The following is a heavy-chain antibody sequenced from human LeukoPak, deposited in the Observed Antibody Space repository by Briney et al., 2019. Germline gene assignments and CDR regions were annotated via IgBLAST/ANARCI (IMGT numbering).Heavy chain of an antibody. J-gene: IGHJ3*01. CDR2: INSDGSEG. CDR1: GFTFSGFW. CDR3: ARSSYSSSSSV. D-gene: IGHD6-6*01. Sequence: QSGGSLRLSCAVSGFTFSGFWMNWSRQAPGKGLEWVASINSDGSEGYYADVVKGRFTISRDNAKNSLYLQINSLRAEDTAVYYRARSSYSSSSSVWGQGTMVTVSS. V-gene: IGHV3-7*03.